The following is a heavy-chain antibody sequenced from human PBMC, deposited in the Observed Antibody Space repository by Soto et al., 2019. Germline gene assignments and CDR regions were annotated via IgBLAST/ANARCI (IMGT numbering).Heavy chain of an antibody. D-gene: IGHD3-3*01. CDR1: GVSITSYF. Sequence: PSETLSLTCTVSGVSITSYFWSWIRQTPGKGLDWIGSISFSGATYSNPSLKGRAALSVDTSENHLSLTLNSVTSADTAVYFCARDHYDLWSGFPPTIWFHPWGQGTLVTVSS. CDR2: ISFSGAT. J-gene: IGHJ5*02. V-gene: IGHV4-59*01. CDR3: ARDHYDLWSGFPPTIWFHP.